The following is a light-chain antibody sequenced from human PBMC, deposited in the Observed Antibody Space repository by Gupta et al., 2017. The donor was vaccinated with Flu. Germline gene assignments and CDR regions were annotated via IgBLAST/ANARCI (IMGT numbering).Light chain of an antibody. CDR2: AS. J-gene: IGKJ1*01. V-gene: IGKV3-20*01. CDR1: ESVRSYY. Sequence: PGTLSASPGERVTLSCRASESVRSYYVDWYQHKPGQPPRLLISASDRATGIPVRFSGSGSGTDFTLTITSLEPEDFALYFCQQEGSVPRTFGQGTRVEI. CDR3: QQEGSVPRT.